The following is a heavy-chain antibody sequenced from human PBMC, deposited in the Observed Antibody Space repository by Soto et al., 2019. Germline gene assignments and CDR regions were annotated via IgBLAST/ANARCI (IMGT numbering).Heavy chain of an antibody. CDR2: IMPVFHTT. CDR1: GGTFNNFA. Sequence: QVQLVQSGAEVKKPGSSVKVSCQASGGTFNNFAFTWVRQAPGQGLEWLGGIMPVFHTTNIAQTFQDRITVIADDFTNKVYMEMTSLRFDDTAVYYCATATISPVSATLYHYGMDVWGQGTTVTVSS. D-gene: IGHD6-25*01. CDR3: ATATISPVSATLYHYGMDV. J-gene: IGHJ6*02. V-gene: IGHV1-69*01.